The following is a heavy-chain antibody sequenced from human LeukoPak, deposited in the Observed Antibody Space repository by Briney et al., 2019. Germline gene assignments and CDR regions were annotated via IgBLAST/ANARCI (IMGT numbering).Heavy chain of an antibody. CDR2: INHSGYT. J-gene: IGHJ4*02. Sequence: SETLSLTCAVSGVSFDDYYWGWVRQTPGKGLEGIGEINHSGYTNDSPSLKSRVTLSIDTSRKQFSLNLRSVTVADTGIYYCTRMTAGHDYWGQGTLVTVSS. CDR3: TRMTAGHDY. CDR1: GVSFDDYY. D-gene: IGHD2-21*02. V-gene: IGHV4-34*01.